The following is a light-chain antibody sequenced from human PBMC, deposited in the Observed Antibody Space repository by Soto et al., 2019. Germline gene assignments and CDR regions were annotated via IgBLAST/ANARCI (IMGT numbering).Light chain of an antibody. J-gene: IGKJ4*01. CDR3: QHYDSLPLT. CDR1: HNIFNY. Sequence: DIQLPQSPSSLSASVGDRVTIACQASHNIFNYLNWYQFKPGKAPKVLIFGGSNLETGVPSRFSGSGSGTAYSLTINSLQPEDVATYYCQHYDSLPLTFGGGTKVEIE. V-gene: IGKV1-33*01. CDR2: GGS.